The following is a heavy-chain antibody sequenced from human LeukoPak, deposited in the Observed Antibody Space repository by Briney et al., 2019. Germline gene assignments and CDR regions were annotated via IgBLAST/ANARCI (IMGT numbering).Heavy chain of an antibody. CDR3: VRDQYCASSSCPGAFDL. J-gene: IGHJ3*01. D-gene: IGHD2-2*01. Sequence: KAGGSLRLSCAASGFNFYYDWMSWVRQAPGKGLEWVGRIKSKTDGGTTEYAAPVKGRFTISRDDSRNTLYLKMSSLKTEDTAVYYCVRDQYCASSSCPGAFDLWGQGTVVTVSS. CDR1: GFNFYYDW. V-gene: IGHV3-15*01. CDR2: IKSKTDGGTT.